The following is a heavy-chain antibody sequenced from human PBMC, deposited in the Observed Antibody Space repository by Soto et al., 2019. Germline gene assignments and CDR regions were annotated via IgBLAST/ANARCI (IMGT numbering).Heavy chain of an antibody. D-gene: IGHD3-22*01. CDR3: ARHGPRVYYDNSDYYYYGLDV. CDR1: GGTFSSYA. Sequence: GASVKVSCKDSGGTFSSYAISWVRQAPGQGLEWMGGIIPIFGTANYAQQFHSRVTITADESTSTAYMELSSLKASDTAMYYCARHGPRVYYDNSDYYYYGLDVWGQGTTVTVSS. V-gene: IGHV1-69*13. J-gene: IGHJ6*02. CDR2: IIPIFGTA.